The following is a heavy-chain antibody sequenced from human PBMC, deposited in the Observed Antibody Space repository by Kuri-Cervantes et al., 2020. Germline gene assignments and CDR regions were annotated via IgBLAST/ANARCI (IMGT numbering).Heavy chain of an antibody. CDR3: ARAPNTLMFGGGHNWFDP. CDR1: GGTFSSYA. V-gene: IGHV1-69*05. Sequence: SVKVSCKASGGTFSSYAISWVRQAPGQGLEWMGGIIPIFGTANYAQKFQGRVTMTRNTSISTAYMELSSLRSEDTAVYYCARAPNTLMFGGGHNWFDPWGQGTLVTVSS. CDR2: IIPIFGTA. J-gene: IGHJ5*02. D-gene: IGHD3-16*01.